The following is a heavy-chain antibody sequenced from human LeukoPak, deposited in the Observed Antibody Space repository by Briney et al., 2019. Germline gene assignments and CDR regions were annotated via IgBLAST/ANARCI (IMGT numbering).Heavy chain of an antibody. D-gene: IGHD3-9*01. CDR1: GFTFSSYE. V-gene: IGHV3-48*03. CDR2: ISSSGSTI. J-gene: IGHJ4*02. Sequence: PGGSLRLSCAASGFTFSSYEMNWVRQAPGKGLEWVSYISSSGSTIYYADSVKVRFTISRDTSKNMVFLQMNSLRVEDTAVYYCARSPDILTGENFDYWGQGTLVTVSS. CDR3: ARSPDILTGENFDY.